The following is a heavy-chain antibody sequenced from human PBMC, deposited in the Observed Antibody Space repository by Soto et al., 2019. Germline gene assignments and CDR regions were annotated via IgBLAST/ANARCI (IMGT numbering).Heavy chain of an antibody. Sequence: PGESLKISCQGSGYNFAHYWIGWVRQMPGKGLEWMVIIYPGDSDTTYSPSFQGQVTISADKSISTAYLQWSSLKASDTAMYYCARIIAAHGTGFDYWGQGTLVTVSS. V-gene: IGHV5-51*01. CDR2: IYPGDSDT. J-gene: IGHJ4*02. CDR3: ARIIAAHGTGFDY. CDR1: GYNFAHYW. D-gene: IGHD6-13*01.